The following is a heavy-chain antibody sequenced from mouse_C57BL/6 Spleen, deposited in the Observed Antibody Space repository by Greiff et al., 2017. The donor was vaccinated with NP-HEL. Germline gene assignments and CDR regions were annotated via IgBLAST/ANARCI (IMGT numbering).Heavy chain of an antibody. Sequence: VQLQQSGAELVRPGTSVKMSCKASGYTFTNYWIGWAKQRPGHGLEWIGDIYPGGGYTNYNEKFKGKATLTADKSSSTAYMQFSSLTSEDSAIYYCARRGAYYYGSSYMDYWGQGTSVTVSA. V-gene: IGHV1-63*01. CDR1: GYTFTNYW. D-gene: IGHD1-1*01. J-gene: IGHJ4*01. CDR3: ARRGAYYYGSSYMDY. CDR2: IYPGGGYT.